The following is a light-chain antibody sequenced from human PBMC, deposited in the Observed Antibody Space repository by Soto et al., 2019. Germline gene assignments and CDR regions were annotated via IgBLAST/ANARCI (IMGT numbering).Light chain of an antibody. V-gene: IGLV2-8*01. Sequence: QSVLTQPPSASGSPGQSVTISCTGTSSDVGGYNYVSWYQRHPGKAPKLMIYEVIKRPSGVPDRFSGSKSGNTASLTVSGLQAEDEADYYCSSYAGSKVVFGGGTKVTVL. J-gene: IGLJ2*01. CDR2: EVI. CDR3: SSYAGSKVV. CDR1: SSDVGGYNY.